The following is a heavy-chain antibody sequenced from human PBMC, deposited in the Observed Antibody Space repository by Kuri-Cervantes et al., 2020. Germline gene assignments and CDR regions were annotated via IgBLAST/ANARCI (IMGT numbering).Heavy chain of an antibody. D-gene: IGHD4-17*01. CDR2: IYYSGST. J-gene: IGHJ6*02. CDR3: ASNGDYVGNYYYYGMDV. V-gene: IGHV4-31*03. Sequence: SETLSLTCTVSGGSISSGGYYWSWIRQHPGKGLEWIGYIYYSGSTYYNPSLKSRVTISVDTSKNQYSLKLSSVTAADTAVYYCASNGDYVGNYYYYGMDVWGQGTTVTVSS. CDR1: GGSISSGGYY.